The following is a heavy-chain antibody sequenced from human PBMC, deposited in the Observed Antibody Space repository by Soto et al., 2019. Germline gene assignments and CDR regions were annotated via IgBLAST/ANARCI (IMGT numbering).Heavy chain of an antibody. V-gene: IGHV3-9*01. CDR1: GFTFDDYA. J-gene: IGHJ2*01. Sequence: EVQLVESGGGLVQPGRSLRLSCAASGFTFDDYAMNWVRQAPGKGLEWVSSISWNSGNIVYADSVKGRFTISRDNAKNSLYLQMSSLRAEDTDLYYCAKGHTASVFSYFDLWGRGVLVTVSS. CDR3: AKGHTASVFSYFDL. D-gene: IGHD3-16*01. CDR2: ISWNSGNI.